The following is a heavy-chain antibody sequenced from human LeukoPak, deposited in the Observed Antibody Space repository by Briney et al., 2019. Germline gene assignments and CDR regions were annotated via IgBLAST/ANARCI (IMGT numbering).Heavy chain of an antibody. CDR3: AKDRRQFIAAPGDY. J-gene: IGHJ4*02. V-gene: IGHV3-23*01. D-gene: IGHD6-13*01. Sequence: PGGSLRLSCAASGFTFSSYAMSWVRQAPGKGPEWVSAISGSGGSTYYADSVKGRFTISRDNSKNTLYLQMNSLRAEDTAVYYCAKDRRQFIAAPGDYWGQGTLVTVSS. CDR2: ISGSGGST. CDR1: GFTFSSYA.